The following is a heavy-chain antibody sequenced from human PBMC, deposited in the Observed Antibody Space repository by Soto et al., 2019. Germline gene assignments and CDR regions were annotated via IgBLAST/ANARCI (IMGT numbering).Heavy chain of an antibody. D-gene: IGHD1-26*01. V-gene: IGHV3-72*01. CDR1: VLPFSDHY. CDR2: SRNKANSYTT. CDR3: ARQSPHSGTYFFDY. Sequence: PGGSPRLCFALSVLPFSDHYMYWVRQAPGRGLEWVGRSRNKANSYTTEYAASVEGRSTISRDDSKNSLFLQMSSLKTEDTAVYFCARQSPHSGTYFFDYWGRGTLVTVSS. J-gene: IGHJ4*02.